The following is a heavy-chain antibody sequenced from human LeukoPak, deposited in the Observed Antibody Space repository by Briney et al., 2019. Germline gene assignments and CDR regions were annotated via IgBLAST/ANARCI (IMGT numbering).Heavy chain of an antibody. Sequence: SETLSLTCTVSGGSISSSSYYWGWIRQPPGKGLEWIGSIYYSGSTYYNPSLKSRVTISVDTSKNQFSLKLSSVTAADTAVYYCARENIAVAGTFDYWGQGTLVTVSS. V-gene: IGHV4-39*02. CDR2: IYYSGST. D-gene: IGHD6-19*01. CDR1: GGSISSSSYY. J-gene: IGHJ4*02. CDR3: ARENIAVAGTFDY.